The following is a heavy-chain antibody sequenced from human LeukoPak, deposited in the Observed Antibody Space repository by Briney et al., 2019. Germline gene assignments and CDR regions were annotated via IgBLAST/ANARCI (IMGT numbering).Heavy chain of an antibody. J-gene: IGHJ4*02. D-gene: IGHD3-22*01. Sequence: GASVKVSCKASGYTFTGYCMHWVRQAPGQGLEWMGWINPNSGGTNYAQKFQGRVTMTRDTSISTAYMELSRLRSDDTAVYYCARDSGRTKHYYYDSSGKGYSYWGQGTLVTVSS. V-gene: IGHV1-2*02. CDR2: INPNSGGT. CDR1: GYTFTGYC. CDR3: ARDSGRTKHYYYDSSGKGYSY.